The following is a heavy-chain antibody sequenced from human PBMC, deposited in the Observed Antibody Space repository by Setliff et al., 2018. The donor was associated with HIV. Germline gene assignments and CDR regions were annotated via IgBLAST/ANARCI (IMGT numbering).Heavy chain of an antibody. CDR2: ILDGQIT. Sequence: SETLSLTCTVSGGSITSGHYYWGWIRQPPGKGLEWIGNILDGQITFFNPSLKSRGTISVDPSKNQFSLRLTSVTAADTAVYYCARDGFGPSGRLLDHWGQGTLVTVSS. V-gene: IGHV4-39*07. CDR1: GGSITSGHYY. D-gene: IGHD1-26*01. CDR3: ARDGFGPSGRLLDH. J-gene: IGHJ4*01.